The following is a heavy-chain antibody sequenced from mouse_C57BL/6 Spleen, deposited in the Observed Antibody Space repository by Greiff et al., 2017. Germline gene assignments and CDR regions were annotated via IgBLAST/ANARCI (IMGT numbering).Heavy chain of an antibody. Sequence: VHVKQSGPVLVKPGASVKMSCKASGYTFTDYYMNWVKQSHGKSLEWIGVINPYNGGTSYNQKFKGKATLTVDKSSSTAYMELNRLTSEDSAVYYCARWGYDDWFAYWGQGTLVTVSA. D-gene: IGHD2-2*01. CDR3: ARWGYDDWFAY. V-gene: IGHV1-19*01. CDR1: GYTFTDYY. J-gene: IGHJ3*01. CDR2: INPYNGGT.